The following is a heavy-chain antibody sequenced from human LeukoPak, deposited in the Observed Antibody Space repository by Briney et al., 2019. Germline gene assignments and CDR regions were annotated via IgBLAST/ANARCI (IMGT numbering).Heavy chain of an antibody. D-gene: IGHD4-17*01. J-gene: IGHJ5*02. CDR2: ISSSSSYI. Sequence: PGGSLGLSCAASGFTFSSYSMNWVRQAPGKGLEWVSSISSSSSYIYYADSVKGRFTISRDNAKNSLYLQMNSLRAEDTAVYYCARVHGDYTGNWFDPWGQGTLVTVSS. V-gene: IGHV3-21*01. CDR3: ARVHGDYTGNWFDP. CDR1: GFTFSSYS.